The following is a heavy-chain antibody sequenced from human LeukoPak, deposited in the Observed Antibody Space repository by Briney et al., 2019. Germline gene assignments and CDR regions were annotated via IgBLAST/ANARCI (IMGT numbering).Heavy chain of an antibody. CDR3: ARVEGSSWYSYYYYYYYMDV. Sequence: GGSLRLSCAASGFTFSSYEMNWVRQAPGKGLEWVSYISSSGSTIYYADSVKGRFTISRDNAKNSLYLQMNSLRAEDTAVYYCARVEGSSWYSYYYYYYYMDVWGKGTTVTISS. V-gene: IGHV3-48*03. J-gene: IGHJ6*03. CDR1: GFTFSSYE. CDR2: ISSSGSTI. D-gene: IGHD6-13*01.